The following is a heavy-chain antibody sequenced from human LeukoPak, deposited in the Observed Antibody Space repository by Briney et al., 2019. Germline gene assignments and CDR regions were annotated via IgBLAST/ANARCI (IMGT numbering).Heavy chain of an antibody. CDR2: ISSNGGST. CDR1: GFTFSSYA. CDR3: VKDKDSGSSYYYYYDMDV. D-gene: IGHD3-10*01. V-gene: IGHV3-64D*06. J-gene: IGHJ6*04. Sequence: TGGSLRLSCSASGFTFSSYAMHWVRQAPGKGLEYVSAISSNGGSTYYADSVKGRFTISRDNSKNTLYLQMSSLRAEDTAVYYCVKDKDSGSSYYYYYDMDVWGKGTTVTVSS.